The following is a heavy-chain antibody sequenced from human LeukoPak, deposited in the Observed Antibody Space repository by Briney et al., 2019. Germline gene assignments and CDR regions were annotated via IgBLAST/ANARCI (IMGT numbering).Heavy chain of an antibody. V-gene: IGHV3-7*01. Sequence: GGSLRLSCAASEFTFSGYWMNWVRQAPGKGPEWVANINQDGSEKHYVDSVKGRFTISRDNAKNSLYLQMNSLRAEDTAVYYCARDWGYYYYYGMDVWGQGTTVTVSS. CDR1: EFTFSGYW. CDR3: ARDWGYYYYYGMDV. D-gene: IGHD3-16*01. J-gene: IGHJ6*02. CDR2: INQDGSEK.